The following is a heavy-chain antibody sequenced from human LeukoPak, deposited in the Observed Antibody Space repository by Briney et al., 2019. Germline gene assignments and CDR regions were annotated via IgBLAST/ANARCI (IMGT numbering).Heavy chain of an antibody. CDR1: GYPFTNYG. J-gene: IGHJ4*02. Sequence: ASVRVSCKTSGYPFTNYGITWIRQAPGQGLEWMGWISGYNGNTNYAQKLQGRVTMTTDTSTSTAYMELRSLRSDDTAVYYCASYCSSTSCYHFDYWGQGTLVTVSS. CDR3: ASYCSSTSCYHFDY. CDR2: ISGYNGNT. V-gene: IGHV1-18*01. D-gene: IGHD2-2*01.